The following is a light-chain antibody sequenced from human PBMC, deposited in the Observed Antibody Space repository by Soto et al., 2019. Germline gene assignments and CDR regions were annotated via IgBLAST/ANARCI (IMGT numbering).Light chain of an antibody. Sequence: DIQMTHSPSSLSASVGYIFTITFRSSQSISSYLNWYQQKPGKAPKLLIYAASSLQSGVPSRFSGSGSGTDFTLSINSLQPEDFATYYCQQYYSYTRTFGQGTMVDIK. CDR2: AAS. V-gene: IGKV1-39*01. CDR1: QSISSY. CDR3: QQYYSYTRT. J-gene: IGKJ1*01.